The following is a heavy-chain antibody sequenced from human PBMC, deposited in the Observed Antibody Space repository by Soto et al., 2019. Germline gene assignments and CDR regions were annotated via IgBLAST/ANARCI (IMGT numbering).Heavy chain of an antibody. CDR2: TYYRSKWYN. CDR3: ACDGTGVGSDYCYYYMDV. V-gene: IGHV6-1*01. CDR1: GDSVSSNSAA. J-gene: IGHJ6*03. Sequence: SQTLSLTCAISGDSVSSNSAAWNWIRQSPSRGLEWLGRTYYRSKWYNDYAVSVKSRITINPDTSKNQFSLQLNSVTPEAAAVYYFACDGTGVGSDYCYYYMDVWGHGTPVTVSS. D-gene: IGHD1-26*01.